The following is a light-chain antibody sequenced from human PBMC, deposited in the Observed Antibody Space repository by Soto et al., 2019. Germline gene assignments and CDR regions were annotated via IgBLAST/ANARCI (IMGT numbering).Light chain of an antibody. J-gene: IGKJ4*01. CDR1: QVISKY. V-gene: IGKV1-9*01. Sequence: IQLTQSPSSLSASVGDRVTITCRASQVISKYLAWYQQKPGTAPKLLIYLASTLQGGVPSRFSGSGSGTDFSLTISSLQPEDFATYYCQYLNSFPLTFGGGTKVEIK. CDR2: LAS. CDR3: QYLNSFPLT.